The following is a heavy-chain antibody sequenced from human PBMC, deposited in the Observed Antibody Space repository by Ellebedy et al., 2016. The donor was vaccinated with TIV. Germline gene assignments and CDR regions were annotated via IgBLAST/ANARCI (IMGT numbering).Heavy chain of an antibody. Sequence: GESLKISCAASGFTLSSHWMSWVRQAPGKGLEWVANIKQDGSKRFYVDSVKGRITISRDNAKNSLYLQMNNLRAEDTAVYYCARDTLVGVTDSYFDYWGQGTLVTVSS. D-gene: IGHD1-26*01. CDR3: ARDTLVGVTDSYFDY. J-gene: IGHJ4*02. CDR1: GFTLSSHW. V-gene: IGHV3-7*03. CDR2: IKQDGSKR.